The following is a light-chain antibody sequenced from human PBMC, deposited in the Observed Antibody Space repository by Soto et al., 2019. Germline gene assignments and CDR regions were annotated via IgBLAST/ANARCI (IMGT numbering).Light chain of an antibody. CDR1: SSNFGTSS. CDR3: AAGVGSLSGHVV. V-gene: IGLV1-44*01. Sequence: QSVLTQPPSASGTPGQRVTISCSGGSSNFGTSSGGWDQHLPAAAAKLLLCSNKHRPSGVADRSSGSNSGSSASLAIRGLQCDDEAGYYCAAGVGSLSGHVVYGTGTKVTV. CDR2: SNK. J-gene: IGLJ1*01.